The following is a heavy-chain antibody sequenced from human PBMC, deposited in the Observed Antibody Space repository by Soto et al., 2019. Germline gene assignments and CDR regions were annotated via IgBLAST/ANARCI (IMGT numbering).Heavy chain of an antibody. CDR3: AKSTSSSGSSYYFDF. CDR1: GFTFSTYG. D-gene: IGHD2-2*01. Sequence: GSLRLSCAASGFTFSTYGMHWVRQAPGKGLEWMAVLSFDGSNKYYADSVKGRFTISRDNSKQTLYLQMNSLRAEDTTIYYCAKSTSSSGSSYYFDFWGPGTLVTVSS. V-gene: IGHV3-30*18. CDR2: LSFDGSNK. J-gene: IGHJ4*02.